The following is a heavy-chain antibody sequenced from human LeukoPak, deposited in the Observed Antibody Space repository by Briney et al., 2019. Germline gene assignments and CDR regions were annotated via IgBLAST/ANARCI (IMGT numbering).Heavy chain of an antibody. Sequence: GGSLRLSCAASGFTVSNSYMLWVRQAPGKGLEWVSIIYGGGSTYYADSVKGRFTISRDNSKNTLYLQMNSLRVEDTAVYYCGRPLYGDEIDYWGQGTLVTVYS. D-gene: IGHD4-17*01. CDR2: IYGGGST. J-gene: IGHJ4*02. V-gene: IGHV3-66*02. CDR1: GFTVSNSY. CDR3: GRPLYGDEIDY.